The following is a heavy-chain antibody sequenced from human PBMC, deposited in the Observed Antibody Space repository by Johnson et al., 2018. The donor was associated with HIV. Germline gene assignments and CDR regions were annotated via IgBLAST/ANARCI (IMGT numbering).Heavy chain of an antibody. CDR1: GFSFNSYW. V-gene: IGHV3-7*02. CDR2: IKQDGSEK. CDR3: ARGGEGCRGDGYDI. D-gene: IGHD3-16*01. J-gene: IGHJ3*02. Sequence: VQLVESGGGLVQPGGSLRLSCAASGFSFNSYWMSWVRQVPGKGLEFVANIKQDGSEKYYADSVKGRFTISRDNAKNSLYLQMNSLRAEDTAVYYCARGGEGCRGDGYDIWGQGTLFTVSS.